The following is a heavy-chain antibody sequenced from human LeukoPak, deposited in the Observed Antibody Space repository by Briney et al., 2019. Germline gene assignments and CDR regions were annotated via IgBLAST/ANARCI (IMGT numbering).Heavy chain of an antibody. CDR3: AREVQVGASRNWFDP. CDR1: GYTFTGYY. D-gene: IGHD1-26*01. V-gene: IGHV1-2*02. J-gene: IGHJ5*02. Sequence: EASVKVSCKASGYTFTGYYMHWVRQAPGQGLEWMGWINPNSGGTNYAQKFQGRVTMTRDTSISTAYMELSRLRSDDTAVYYCAREVQVGASRNWFDPWGQGTLVTVSS. CDR2: INPNSGGT.